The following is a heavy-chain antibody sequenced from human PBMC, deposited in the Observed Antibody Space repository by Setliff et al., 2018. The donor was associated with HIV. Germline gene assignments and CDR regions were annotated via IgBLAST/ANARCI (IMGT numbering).Heavy chain of an antibody. D-gene: IGHD3-10*01. Sequence: SETLSLTCTVSGGSITGYYWSWIRQPPGKGLEWIGWIYYSGNTRYNPSLKSRVTMSVDTSKNQFSLRLRSVTAADTAIYYCARSIHGGGSEPFDTWGQGILVTVSS. CDR2: IYYSGNT. CDR3: ARSIHGGGSEPFDT. V-gene: IGHV4-59*12. J-gene: IGHJ5*02. CDR1: GGSITGYY.